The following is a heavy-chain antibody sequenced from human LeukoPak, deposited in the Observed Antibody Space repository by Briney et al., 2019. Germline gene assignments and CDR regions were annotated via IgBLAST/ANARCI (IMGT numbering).Heavy chain of an antibody. J-gene: IGHJ4*02. CDR3: ATLPT. CDR2: ISAGGGGT. Sequence: PGGSLRLSCAASGFTVSSYPLSWVRQAPGKGLEWVSSISAGGGGTHYADSVKGRFTISRDNSKNTLYLQMNSLRAEDTALYYCATLPTWGQGTLVTVSS. CDR1: GFTVSSYP. V-gene: IGHV3-23*01. D-gene: IGHD4-17*01.